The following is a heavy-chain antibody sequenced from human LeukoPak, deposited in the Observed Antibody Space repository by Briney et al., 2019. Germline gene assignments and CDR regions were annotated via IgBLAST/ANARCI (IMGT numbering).Heavy chain of an antibody. D-gene: IGHD2-2*01. CDR3: AKGRYCSSTSCYEADYYGMDV. CDR1: GFTFDDYT. CDR2: ISWDGGST. V-gene: IGHV3-43*01. Sequence: GSLRLSCVASGFTFDDYTMHWVRQAPGKGLEWVSLISWDGGSTYYADSVKGRFTISRDNSKNSLYLQMNSLRTEDTALYYCAKGRYCSSTSCYEADYYGMDVWGQGTTVTVSS. J-gene: IGHJ6*02.